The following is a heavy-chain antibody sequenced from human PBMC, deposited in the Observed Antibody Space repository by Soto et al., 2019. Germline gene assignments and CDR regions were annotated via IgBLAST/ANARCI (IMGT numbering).Heavy chain of an antibody. CDR3: ASWAAGYYGSGSYSPFDY. V-gene: IGHV1-69*01. D-gene: IGHD3-10*01. CDR2: IIPIFGTA. J-gene: IGHJ4*02. CDR1: GGTFSSYA. Sequence: QVQLVQSGAEVKKPGSSVKVSCKASGGTFSSYAISWVRQAPGQGLEWMGGIIPIFGTANYAQKFQGRVTITADESTSTAYMELSSLRSEDTAVYYCASWAAGYYGSGSYSPFDYWDQGTLVTVSS.